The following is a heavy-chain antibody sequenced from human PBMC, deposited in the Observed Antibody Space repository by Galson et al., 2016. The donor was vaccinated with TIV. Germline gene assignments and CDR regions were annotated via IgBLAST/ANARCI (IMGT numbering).Heavy chain of an antibody. CDR2: VIPNSGKT. D-gene: IGHD2-21*02. V-gene: IGHV1-8*01. CDR3: ARLASCGGDCYYVDS. Sequence: KASGYTFTNSEINWVRQATGQGLEWMGWVIPNSGKTSYAQKFQGRLTMTRDTSISTAYMELRSLRSDDTAVYYCARLASCGGDCYYVDSWGQGTLVTVSS. J-gene: IGHJ4*02. CDR1: GYTFTNSE.